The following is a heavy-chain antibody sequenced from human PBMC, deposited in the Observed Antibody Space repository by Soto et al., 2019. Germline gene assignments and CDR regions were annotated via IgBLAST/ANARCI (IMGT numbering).Heavy chain of an antibody. Sequence: LRLSCAASGFTVNNNYMSWVRQAPGKGLEWVSLISNGGKTYYADSVKGRFTISRHNFKNTLYLQMNSLRAEDTAVYYCASRSGSYCTSTSCPNLFDSWGQGTVVTVSS. D-gene: IGHD2-2*01. V-gene: IGHV3-53*04. CDR1: GFTVNNNY. J-gene: IGHJ4*02. CDR3: ASRSGSYCTSTSCPNLFDS. CDR2: ISNGGKT.